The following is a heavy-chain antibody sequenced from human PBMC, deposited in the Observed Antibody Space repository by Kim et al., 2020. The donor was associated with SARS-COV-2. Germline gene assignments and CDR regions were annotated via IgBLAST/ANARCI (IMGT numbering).Heavy chain of an antibody. D-gene: IGHD3-10*01. CDR3: AKGQYGSGSYFWGFDP. CDR1: GFTFSSYG. Sequence: GGSLRLSCVASGFTFSSYGMHWVRQAPGKGLEWVAVISYDGSDKYYADSVKGRFAISRDNSKNTLHLQMNSLRAEDTAVYYCAKGQYGSGSYFWGFDPWGQGTLGIVSA. CDR2: ISYDGSDK. V-gene: IGHV3-30*18. J-gene: IGHJ5*02.